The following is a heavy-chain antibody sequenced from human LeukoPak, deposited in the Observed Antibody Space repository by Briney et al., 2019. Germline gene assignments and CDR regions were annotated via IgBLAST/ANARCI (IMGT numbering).Heavy chain of an antibody. V-gene: IGHV3-43*02. CDR3: AKDGEWLGLFDY. CDR1: GFTFDDYA. J-gene: IGHJ4*02. D-gene: IGHD6-19*01. Sequence: PGGSLRLSCAASGFTFDDYAMHWVRQAPGKGLEWVSLISGDGGSTYYADSVKGRFTIYRDNSENSLYLQMNSLRTEDTALYYCAKDGEWLGLFDYWGQGTLVTVSS. CDR2: ISGDGGST.